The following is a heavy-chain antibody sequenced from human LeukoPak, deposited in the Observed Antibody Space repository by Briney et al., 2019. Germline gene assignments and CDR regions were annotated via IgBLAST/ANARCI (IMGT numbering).Heavy chain of an antibody. J-gene: IGHJ4*02. Sequence: GGSLRLSCAASGFTFSSYSMNWVRQAPGKGLEWVSSISSSSSYIYYADSAKGRFTISRDNAKNSLYLQMNSLRAEDTAVYYCARPRGNVEMATNPFDYWGQGTLVTVSS. CDR1: GFTFSSYS. CDR2: ISSSSSYI. V-gene: IGHV3-21*01. CDR3: ARPRGNVEMATNPFDY. D-gene: IGHD5-24*01.